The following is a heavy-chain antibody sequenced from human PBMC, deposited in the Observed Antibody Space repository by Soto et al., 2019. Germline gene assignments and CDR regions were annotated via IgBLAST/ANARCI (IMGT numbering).Heavy chain of an antibody. V-gene: IGHV3-53*01. Sequence: GGSLRLSCAASGFTVTSNFMSWVRQAPGKGLEWVSVIFGAGDTNYADSVRGRFTFSRDISKNTLYLQMNSLRAEDTAVYYCARGLRGAIREKSLDYWGQGTLVTVSS. CDR1: GFTVTSNF. CDR2: IFGAGDT. J-gene: IGHJ4*02. CDR3: ARGLRGAIREKSLDY. D-gene: IGHD3-10*01.